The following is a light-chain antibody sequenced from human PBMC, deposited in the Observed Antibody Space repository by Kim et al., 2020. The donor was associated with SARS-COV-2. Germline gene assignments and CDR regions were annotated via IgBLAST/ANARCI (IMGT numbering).Light chain of an antibody. CDR3: RQRTDRPLLT. J-gene: IGKJ4*01. V-gene: IGKV3-11*01. CDR2: DAS. Sequence: EVVLTQSPATLSLSPGERATLSCRASQSISNYLVWYQHKPGQAPRLLIYDASNRTTDIPARFSGSGSGADFTLTISNVEPEDFVVYYCRQRTDRPLLTFGGGTKVDIK. CDR1: QSISNY.